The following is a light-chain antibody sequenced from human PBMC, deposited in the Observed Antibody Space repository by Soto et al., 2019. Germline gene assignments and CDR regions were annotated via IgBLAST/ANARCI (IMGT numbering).Light chain of an antibody. CDR2: EAT. CDR3: CAFAYSRVL. V-gene: IGLV2-23*01. CDR1: SSDVGAYDL. Sequence: QSVLTQPASVSGSPGQSITISCTGTSSDVGAYDLVSWYQHHPGKVPKLIIYEATKWPSGVSHRFSGSKSGSTASLTISGLQAEDEADYYCCAFAYSRVLFGGGTKVTVL. J-gene: IGLJ3*02.